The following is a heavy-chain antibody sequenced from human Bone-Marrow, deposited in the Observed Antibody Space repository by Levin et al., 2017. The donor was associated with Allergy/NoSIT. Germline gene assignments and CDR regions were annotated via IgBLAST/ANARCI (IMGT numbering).Heavy chain of an antibody. CDR3: ARVLRYFDWIREQSPYYYYGMDV. Sequence: GESLKISCKASGYTFTSYDINWVRQATGQGLEWMGWMNPNSGNTGYAQKFQGRVTMTRNTSISTAYMELSSLRSEDTAVYYCARVLRYFDWIREQSPYYYYGMDVWGQGTTVTVSS. CDR2: MNPNSGNT. CDR1: GYTFTSYD. D-gene: IGHD3-9*01. V-gene: IGHV1-8*01. J-gene: IGHJ6*02.